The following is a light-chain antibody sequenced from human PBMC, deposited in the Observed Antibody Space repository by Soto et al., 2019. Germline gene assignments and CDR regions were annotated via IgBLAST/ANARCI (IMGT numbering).Light chain of an antibody. Sequence: QLVLTQPPSASGTPGQRVTISCSGSSSNIGSNTVNWYQQLPGTAPKLLIYSNNQRPSGVPDRFSGSKSGTSASLAISGLQSEDEADYYCAAWDDSLKWVFGGGTKLTVL. CDR2: SNN. CDR1: SSNIGSNT. CDR3: AAWDDSLKWV. J-gene: IGLJ3*02. V-gene: IGLV1-44*01.